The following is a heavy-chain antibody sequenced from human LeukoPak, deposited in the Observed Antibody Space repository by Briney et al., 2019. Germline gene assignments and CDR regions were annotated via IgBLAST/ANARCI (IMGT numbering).Heavy chain of an antibody. CDR1: GFTFSSYW. CDR3: ARDFGDCSSTSCSGSVYFDY. CDR2: INSDGSST. Sequence: PGGSLRLSCAASGFTFSSYWMHWVRQAPGKGLVWVSRINSDGSSTSYADSVKGRFTISRDNAKNTLYLQTNSLRAEDTAVYYCARDFGDCSSTSCSGSVYFDYWGQGTLVTVSS. D-gene: IGHD2-2*01. J-gene: IGHJ4*02. V-gene: IGHV3-74*01.